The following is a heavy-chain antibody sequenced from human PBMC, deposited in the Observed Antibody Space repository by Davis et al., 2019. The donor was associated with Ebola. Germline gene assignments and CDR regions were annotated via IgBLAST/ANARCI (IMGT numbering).Heavy chain of an antibody. J-gene: IGHJ4*02. V-gene: IGHV4-61*09. Sequence: SETLSLTCTVSGYSIRSGYYWSWIRQPAGKGLEWIGHMYTSGSTNYNTSLKSRVTISADTSKNQFFLKLSSVTAADTAIYYCARDRHDTSGYGFWGQGTLVTVSS. CDR1: GYSIRSGYY. CDR3: ARDRHDTSGYGF. D-gene: IGHD3-22*01. CDR2: MYTSGST.